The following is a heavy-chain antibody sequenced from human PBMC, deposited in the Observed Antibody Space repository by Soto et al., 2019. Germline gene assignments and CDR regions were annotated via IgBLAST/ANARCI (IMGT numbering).Heavy chain of an antibody. CDR3: ARGRYCSSTSCYYGFYYYGMDV. CDR2: IIPILGIA. Sequence: QVQLVQSGAEVKKPGSSVKVSCKASGGTFSSYTISWVRQAPGQGLEWMGRIIPILGIANYAQKVQGRVTITADKSTSTAYMELSSLRSEDTAVYYCARGRYCSSTSCYYGFYYYGMDVWGQGTTVTVSS. J-gene: IGHJ6*02. CDR1: GGTFSSYT. V-gene: IGHV1-69*02. D-gene: IGHD2-2*01.